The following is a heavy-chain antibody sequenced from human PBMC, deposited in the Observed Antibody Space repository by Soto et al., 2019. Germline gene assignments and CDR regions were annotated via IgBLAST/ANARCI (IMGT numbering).Heavy chain of an antibody. CDR1: GGSIRSDDYY. V-gene: IGHV4-30-4*01. Sequence: PSETLSLTCTVSGGSIRSDDYYWIWIRQPPGKGLESIGYIYYSGSTYYNPSLKSRVAMSADTSKNQVSLQLRSVTAADTAVYYCARRHSYGYLDSWGQGALVTVSS. D-gene: IGHD5-18*01. CDR2: IYYSGST. CDR3: ARRHSYGYLDS. J-gene: IGHJ4*02.